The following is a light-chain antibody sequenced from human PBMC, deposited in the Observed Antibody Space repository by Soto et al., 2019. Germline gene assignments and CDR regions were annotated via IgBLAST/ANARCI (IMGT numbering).Light chain of an antibody. CDR2: DAS. Sequence: DIQMTQSPSSLSASVGDRVTITCRASQNIGSYLGWYQQKPGKAPNLLIYDASTLHSGVPSRFSGGGSGTDFTLTISSLQPEDFATYYCQQVNVYPSTFGGGTKVDIK. CDR1: QNIGSY. CDR3: QQVNVYPST. J-gene: IGKJ4*01. V-gene: IGKV1-9*01.